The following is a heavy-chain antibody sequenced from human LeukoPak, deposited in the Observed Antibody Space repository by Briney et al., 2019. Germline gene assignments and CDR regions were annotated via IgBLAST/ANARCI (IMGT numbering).Heavy chain of an antibody. Sequence: SETLSLTCTVSGGSISSYFWNWIRQPPGKGLEWIGYVYYSGSTNYNPSLKSRVTISQDTSKNQFSLEVTSVTAADTAVYYCASGSGSGSYYPSYGAFDIWGQGTMVTVSS. CDR3: ASGSGSGSYYPSYGAFDI. D-gene: IGHD1-26*01. J-gene: IGHJ3*02. CDR2: VYYSGST. V-gene: IGHV4-59*08. CDR1: GGSISSYF.